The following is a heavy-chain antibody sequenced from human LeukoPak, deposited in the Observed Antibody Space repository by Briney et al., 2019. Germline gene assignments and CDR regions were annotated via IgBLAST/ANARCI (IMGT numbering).Heavy chain of an antibody. D-gene: IGHD3-22*01. J-gene: IGHJ4*02. Sequence: ASVKVSCKASGYTFTSYAMNRVRQAPGQGLEWMGWINTNTGNPTYAQGFTGRFVFSLDTSVSTAYLQISSLKAEDTAVYYCARLKNYYDSSGPFDYWGQGTLVTVSS. CDR3: ARLKNYYDSSGPFDY. CDR2: INTNTGNP. V-gene: IGHV7-4-1*02. CDR1: GYTFTSYA.